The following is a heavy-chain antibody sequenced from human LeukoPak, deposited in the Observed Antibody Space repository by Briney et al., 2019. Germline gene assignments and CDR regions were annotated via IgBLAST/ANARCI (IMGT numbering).Heavy chain of an antibody. V-gene: IGHV4-34*01. J-gene: IGHJ4*02. CDR3: ARFPFWDSSGYYPPR. Sequence: PSETLSLTCAVSGGSFSGYYWTWIRQPPEKGLEWIGEINHSGSTNYNPSLKSRVTISVDTSKNQFSLKLSSVTAADTAVYYCARFPFWDSSGYYPPRWGQGTLVTVSS. D-gene: IGHD3-22*01. CDR2: INHSGST. CDR1: GGSFSGYY.